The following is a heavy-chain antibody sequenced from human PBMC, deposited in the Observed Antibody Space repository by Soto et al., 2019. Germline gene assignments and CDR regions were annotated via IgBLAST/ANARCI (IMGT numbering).Heavy chain of an antibody. CDR1: GFTFSNYA. CDR2: ISGNGGST. J-gene: IGHJ4*02. Sequence: GGSLRLSCAASGFTFSNYAMSWVRQAPGKGLEWVSTISGNGGSTYYAGSVKGRFTISRDNSKNMLFLQINSLRDDDSAVYYCAKRPASIITFDYWGQGT. V-gene: IGHV3-23*01. CDR3: AKRPASIITFDY. D-gene: IGHD2-2*01.